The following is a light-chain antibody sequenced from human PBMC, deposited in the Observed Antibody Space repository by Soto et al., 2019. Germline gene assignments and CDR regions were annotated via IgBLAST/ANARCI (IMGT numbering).Light chain of an antibody. CDR3: QHYNDWGT. V-gene: IGKV3-15*01. CDR1: QSVNSN. Sequence: EIVMTQSPATLSVSPGERATLSCRASQSVNSNLAWYQQKPGQAPRLLIYGASTRATGIPTRFSGSGFGTEFTLTISSLQSEDFVTYYCQHYNDWGTFGQGTKLEIK. J-gene: IGKJ2*01. CDR2: GAS.